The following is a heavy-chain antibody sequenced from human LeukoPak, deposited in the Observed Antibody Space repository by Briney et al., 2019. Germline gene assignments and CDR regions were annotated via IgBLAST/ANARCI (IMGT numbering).Heavy chain of an antibody. CDR2: IYYSGST. CDR1: GGSISSYY. D-gene: IGHD6-19*01. CDR3: ARVQRLGGWFDP. Sequence: SETLSLTCTVSGGSISSYYWSRIRQPPGKGLEWIGYIYYSGSTNYNPSLKSRVTISVDTSKNQFSLKLSSVTAADTAVYYCARVQRLGGWFDPWGQGTLVTVSS. J-gene: IGHJ5*02. V-gene: IGHV4-59*01.